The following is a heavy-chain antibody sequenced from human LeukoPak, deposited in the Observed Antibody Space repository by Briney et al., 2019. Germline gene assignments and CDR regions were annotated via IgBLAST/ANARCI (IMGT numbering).Heavy chain of an antibody. CDR3: AKERAVVPRGGMDV. CDR1: GFTFSSFA. J-gene: IGHJ4*02. CDR2: ISGSGGST. Sequence: GGSLRLSCAASGFTFSSFAMSWVRQAPGKGLEWASAISGSGGSTYYADSVKGRFTISRDNSKNTLYLQMNSLRAEDTAVYYCAKERAVVPRGGMDVWGQGTLVTVSS. D-gene: IGHD2-2*01. V-gene: IGHV3-23*01.